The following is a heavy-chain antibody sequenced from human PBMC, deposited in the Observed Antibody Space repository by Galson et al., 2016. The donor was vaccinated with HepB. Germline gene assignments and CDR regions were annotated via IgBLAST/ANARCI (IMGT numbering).Heavy chain of an antibody. V-gene: IGHV1-18*01. CDR2: ISAYSGDT. CDR3: VRARDRTLDY. J-gene: IGHJ4*02. D-gene: IGHD1-7*01. Sequence: SVKVSCKASGYTFTTYGISWVRQAPGQGLEWMGWISAYSGDTNHAQELQGRVTLTTDTPTRTAYMELRNLRSDDTAVYYCVRARDRTLDYWGQGTLVAVSS. CDR1: GYTFTTYG.